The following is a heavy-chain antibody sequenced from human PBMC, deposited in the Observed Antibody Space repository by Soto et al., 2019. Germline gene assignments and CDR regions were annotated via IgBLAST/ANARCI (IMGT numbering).Heavy chain of an antibody. J-gene: IGHJ4*02. V-gene: IGHV4-4*02. CDR1: GGSIRSSNW. CDR3: TVGGYSPVTFDY. CDR2: IYHSGYT. Sequence: PSETLSLTCAVSGGSIRSSNWWSWVRQPPGKRLEWIGDIYHSGYTNYNSSLKRRVVISVDEAKNQFSLNLTSVTAADTAVYYCTVGGYSPVTFDYWGQGTLVTVSS. D-gene: IGHD6-13*01.